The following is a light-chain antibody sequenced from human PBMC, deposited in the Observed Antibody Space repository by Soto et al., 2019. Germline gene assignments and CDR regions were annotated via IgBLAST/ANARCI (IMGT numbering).Light chain of an antibody. J-gene: IGKJ4*01. Sequence: DIQLTQFPSFLSASVGDRVTITCRASQGIRDFLAWYQQKPGKAPKLLIYAASTLQAGVPTRFSGFASGTAFTLTISTLHPADSATYYCQQFNLYPLTFGGGTKVEIK. CDR3: QQFNLYPLT. CDR2: AAS. V-gene: IGKV1-9*01. CDR1: QGIRDF.